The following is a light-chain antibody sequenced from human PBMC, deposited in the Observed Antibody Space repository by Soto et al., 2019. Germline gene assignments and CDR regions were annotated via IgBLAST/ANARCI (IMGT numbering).Light chain of an antibody. CDR1: GSDVGGYNL. Sequence: QSALTQPRSVSGSPGQSVTISGTGTGSDVGGYNLFSWFQHHPGKAPKLMIYGVSERASGVPARFSGSRSANTASLTVSGLQAEDEADYYCCSRAGWYTWGFCGGTKLTVL. CDR3: CSRAGWYTWG. V-gene: IGLV2-11*01. CDR2: GVS. J-gene: IGLJ3*02.